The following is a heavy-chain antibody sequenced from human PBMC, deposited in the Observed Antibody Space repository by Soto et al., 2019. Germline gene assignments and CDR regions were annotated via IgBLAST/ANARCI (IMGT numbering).Heavy chain of an antibody. Sequence: QVQLVQSGAEVKKPGASVKFSCKASGYSFSTYSFSWVRQAPGQGLEWMGWIGAFNGNTNYAQKFQGRVTMTTDTSTTTVYMELGSLTSDDTAVYYCASAVGAALDYWGQGTLVTVSS. CDR1: GYSFSTYS. CDR2: IGAFNGNT. CDR3: ASAVGAALDY. V-gene: IGHV1-18*04. J-gene: IGHJ4*02. D-gene: IGHD6-25*01.